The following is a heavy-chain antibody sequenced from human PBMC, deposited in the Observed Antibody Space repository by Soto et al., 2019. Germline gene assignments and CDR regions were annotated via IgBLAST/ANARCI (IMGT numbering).Heavy chain of an antibody. CDR2: IYSGGST. D-gene: IGHD5-18*01. V-gene: IGHV3-53*01. J-gene: IGHJ4*02. CDR1: GFTVSSNY. Sequence: GGSLRLSCAASGFTVSSNYMSWVRQAPGKGLEWVSVIYSGGSTYYADSVKGRFTISRDNSKNTLYLQMNSLRAEDTAVYYCARDKDGYSFLDYWGQGTLVTAPQ. CDR3: ARDKDGYSFLDY.